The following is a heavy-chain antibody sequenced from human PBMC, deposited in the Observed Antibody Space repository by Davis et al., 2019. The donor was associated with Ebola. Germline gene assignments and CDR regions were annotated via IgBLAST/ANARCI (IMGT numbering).Heavy chain of an antibody. Sequence: MPSETLSLTCAVSGGSFGGHYYWPWIRQPPGKGLGWVGDINHSGATNFNASLKSRVAMSVDTSKAQVSLNMTSVTAADTAVYYCARVGAALDYWGQGTLVTVSS. D-gene: IGHD2-15*01. J-gene: IGHJ4*02. CDR3: ARVGAALDY. CDR1: GGSFGGHYY. V-gene: IGHV4-34*01. CDR2: INHSGAT.